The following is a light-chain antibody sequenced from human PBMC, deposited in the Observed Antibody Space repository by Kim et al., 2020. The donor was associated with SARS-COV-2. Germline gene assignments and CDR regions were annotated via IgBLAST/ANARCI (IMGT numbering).Light chain of an antibody. V-gene: IGKV1-5*03. J-gene: IGKJ4*01. CDR2: RKS. Sequence: AFVGDRVTISCRASQTISPWLAWYQPKAGKAPKLLIHRKSSLETGVPSRFSGSASGTDYTLTINNLQPDDFATYYCKQYQSYPLTFGGGTKVDIK. CDR3: KQYQSYPLT. CDR1: QTISPW.